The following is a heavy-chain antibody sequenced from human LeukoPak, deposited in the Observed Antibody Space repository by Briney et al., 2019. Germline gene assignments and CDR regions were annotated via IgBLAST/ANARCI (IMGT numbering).Heavy chain of an antibody. CDR3: ARDRGEQLEGAFDI. CDR1: GGSISSYY. CDR2: IYTSGST. V-gene: IGHV4-4*07. J-gene: IGHJ3*02. D-gene: IGHD6-6*01. Sequence: SETLSLTCIVSGGSISSYYWSWIRQPAGKGPEWIGRIYTSGSTNYNPSLKSRVTMSVDTSKNQFSLKLSSVTAADTAVYYCARDRGEQLEGAFDIWGQGTMVTVSS.